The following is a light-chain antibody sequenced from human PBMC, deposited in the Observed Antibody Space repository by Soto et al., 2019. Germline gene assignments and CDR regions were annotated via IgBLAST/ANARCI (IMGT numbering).Light chain of an antibody. CDR3: QQSYSLPLT. V-gene: IGKV1-5*01. J-gene: IGKJ3*01. CDR2: GAS. Sequence: DIQMTQSPSTLSASVGDRVTITCRASQSISGWLAWYQQKPGKALKLVIYGASNLQSGVPPRFSGSGSGSEFTLTISGLQPDDFAIYFCQQSYSLPLTFGPGTKVDIK. CDR1: QSISGW.